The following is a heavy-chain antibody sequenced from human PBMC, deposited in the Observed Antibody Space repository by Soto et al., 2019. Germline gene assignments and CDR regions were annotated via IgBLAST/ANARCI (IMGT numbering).Heavy chain of an antibody. Sequence: QVQLVQSGAEVKKPGASVKVSCKASGYTFTSYGISWVRQAPGQGLEWMGWISAYNGNTNYAQKLQGRVTMTTDTSXSXXDMELRSLRSDDTAVYYCARDNGGEYYDSSGLFDYWGQGTLVTVSS. V-gene: IGHV1-18*01. D-gene: IGHD3-22*01. CDR1: GYTFTSYG. CDR3: ARDNGGEYYDSSGLFDY. CDR2: ISAYNGNT. J-gene: IGHJ4*02.